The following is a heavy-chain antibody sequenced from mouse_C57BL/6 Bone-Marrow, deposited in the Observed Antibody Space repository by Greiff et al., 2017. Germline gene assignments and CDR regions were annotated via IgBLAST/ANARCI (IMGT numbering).Heavy chain of an antibody. D-gene: IGHD2-1*01. J-gene: IGHJ1*03. CDR3: AHGNYFYWYCAV. CDR1: GYTFTSYW. Sequence: QVQLKQPGAELVKPGASVKLSCKASGYTFTSYWMHWVKQRPGRGLGWIGRIDPNSGGTKYNEKFKSKATLTVDKPSSTAYMQLSSLTSEDSAVYYWAHGNYFYWYCAVWGTGTTVTVSS. CDR2: IDPNSGGT. V-gene: IGHV1-72*01.